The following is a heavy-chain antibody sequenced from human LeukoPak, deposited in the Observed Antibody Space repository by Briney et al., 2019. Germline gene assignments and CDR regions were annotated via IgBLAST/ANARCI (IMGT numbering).Heavy chain of an antibody. J-gene: IGHJ4*02. D-gene: IGHD1-26*01. CDR2: IYSGGST. CDR3: ARDEGSLWD. V-gene: IGHV3-66*01. CDR1: GFTFSSYS. Sequence: GGSLRLSCAASGFTFSSYSMNWVRQAPGKGLEWVSVIYSGGSTYYADSVKGRFTISRDNSKNTLYLQMNSLRAEDTAVYYCARDEGSLWDWGQGTLVTVSS.